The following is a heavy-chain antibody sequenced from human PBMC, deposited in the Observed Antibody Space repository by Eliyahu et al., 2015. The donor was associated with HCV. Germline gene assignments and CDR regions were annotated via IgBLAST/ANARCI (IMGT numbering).Heavy chain of an antibody. CDR1: GGSISSGGYY. J-gene: IGHJ4*02. Sequence: QVQLQESGPGLVKPSQTLSLTCTVSGGSISSGGYYWSWIRQHPGKGLEWVGDIYYSGGTYYNPSLKSRVTISVDTSKNQFSLKLSSVTAADTAVYYCAREGNQDGEHYFDYWGQGTLVTVSS. V-gene: IGHV4-31*03. D-gene: IGHD4-17*01. CDR2: IYYSGGT. CDR3: AREGNQDGEHYFDY.